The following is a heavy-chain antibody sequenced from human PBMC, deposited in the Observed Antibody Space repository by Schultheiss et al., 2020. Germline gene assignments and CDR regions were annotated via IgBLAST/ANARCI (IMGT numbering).Heavy chain of an antibody. J-gene: IGHJ6*02. CDR3: ARVYGDYPSYYYGMDV. CDR2: ISSSSSYI. D-gene: IGHD4-17*01. CDR1: GFTFRTYS. Sequence: GGSLRLSCAASGFTFRTYSINWVRQAPGKGLEWVSSISSSSSYIYYADSVRGRFTISRDNAKNSLALQMNSLRAEDTAVYYCARVYGDYPSYYYGMDVWGQGTLV. V-gene: IGHV3-21*01.